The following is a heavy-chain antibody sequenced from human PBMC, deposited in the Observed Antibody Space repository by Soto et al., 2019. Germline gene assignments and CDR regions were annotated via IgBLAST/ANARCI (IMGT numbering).Heavy chain of an antibody. J-gene: IGHJ4*02. CDR1: GYTFTSYA. CDR3: ARWTFMTTVTSFDY. Sequence: ASVKVSCKASGYTFTSYAMHWVRQAPGQRLEWMGWLNTGNGDTKYSQKFQGRVTITRDTSASTAYMEVSSLRSEDTAVYYCARWTFMTTVTSFDYSGKATLVTVSS. V-gene: IGHV1-3*04. CDR2: LNTGNGDT. D-gene: IGHD4-4*01.